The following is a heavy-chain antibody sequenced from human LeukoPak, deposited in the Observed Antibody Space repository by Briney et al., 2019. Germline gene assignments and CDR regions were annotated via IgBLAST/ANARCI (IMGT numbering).Heavy chain of an antibody. J-gene: IGHJ4*02. CDR1: EYTFTEYA. D-gene: IGHD2-15*01. V-gene: IGHV1-3*01. Sequence: ASVKVSCKASEYTFTEYAVNWVRQAPGQRLEWMGWINAGNGNTKYAQKFQGGLTITRDTSASTAYMELSSLTFEDTAVYYCTRGRWSATTASYYLDFWGQGTLVTVSS. CDR2: INAGNGNT. CDR3: TRGRWSATTASYYLDF.